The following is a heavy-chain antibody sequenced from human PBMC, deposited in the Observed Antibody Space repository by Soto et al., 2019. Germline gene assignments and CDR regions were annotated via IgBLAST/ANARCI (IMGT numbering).Heavy chain of an antibody. V-gene: IGHV3-23*01. Sequence: EVQLLESGGGLVQPGGSLRLSCIASGFTFRNYAMNWVRQPPGKGLEWVSDITGTGGPKYGDSAKGRFTISSDHSKNTVYLQMDSLRAEASAVYYCAKDRVPGDGRLVLDNWGQGTPVTVSS. D-gene: IGHD2-8*01. J-gene: IGHJ4*02. CDR2: ITGTGGP. CDR1: GFTFRNYA. CDR3: AKDRVPGDGRLVLDN.